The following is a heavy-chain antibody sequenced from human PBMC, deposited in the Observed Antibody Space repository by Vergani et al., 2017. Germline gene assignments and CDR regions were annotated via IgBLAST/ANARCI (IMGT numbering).Heavy chain of an antibody. D-gene: IGHD2-2*02. J-gene: IGHJ4*02. V-gene: IGHV5-51*01. CDR3: ARGYCSSTSCYTAFNY. CDR1: GYSFTGYW. Sequence: EVQLVQSGAEVKKPGESLKISCTGSGYSFTGYWIGWVRQMPGKGLEWMGIIYPGDSDPRYSPSFQGQVTISADRSISTAYLQWSSLKASDTAMYYCARGYCSSTSCYTAFNYWGQGTLVTVSS. CDR2: IYPGDSDP.